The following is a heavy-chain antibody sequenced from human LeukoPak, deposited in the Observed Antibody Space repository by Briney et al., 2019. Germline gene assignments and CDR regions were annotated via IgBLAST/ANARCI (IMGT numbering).Heavy chain of an antibody. J-gene: IGHJ5*02. D-gene: IGHD2/OR15-2a*01. V-gene: IGHV1-69*05. CDR3: ARDHVNNLRAGFDP. CDR2: IIPIFGTA. Sequence: GASVKVSCKASGGTFSSYAISWVRQAPGQGLEWMGGIIPIFGTANYAQKFQGRVTITTDEPTSTAYMELSSLRSEDTAVYYCARDHVNNLRAGFDPWGQGTLVTVSS. CDR1: GGTFSSYA.